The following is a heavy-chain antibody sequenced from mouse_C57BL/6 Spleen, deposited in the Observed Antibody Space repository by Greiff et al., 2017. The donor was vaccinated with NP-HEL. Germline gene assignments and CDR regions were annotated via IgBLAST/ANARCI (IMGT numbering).Heavy chain of an antibody. CDR2: IYWDDDK. Sequence: QVTLKESGPGILQSSQTLSLTCSFSGFSLSTSGMGVSWIRQPSGKGLEWLAHIYWDDDKRYNPSLKSRLTISKDTSRNQVFLKITSVDTADTATYYCARRADGYLLYAMDYWGQGTSVTVSS. J-gene: IGHJ4*01. D-gene: IGHD2-3*01. CDR1: GFSLSTSGMG. CDR3: ARRADGYLLYAMDY. V-gene: IGHV8-12*01.